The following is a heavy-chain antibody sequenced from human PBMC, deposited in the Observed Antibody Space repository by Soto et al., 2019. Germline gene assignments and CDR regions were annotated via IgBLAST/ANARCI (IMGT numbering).Heavy chain of an antibody. D-gene: IGHD5-12*01. V-gene: IGHV4-34*01. CDR3: ARSRGYSGYARPY. CDR2: INHSGNT. J-gene: IGHJ4*02. Sequence: QVQLQQWGAGLLKPSETLSLTCAVYGGSFSGYYWSWIRQPPGKGLEWIGEINHSGNTNYNPSLKSRVAISVDTSKNQFSLKLSSVTAADTAVYYCARSRGYSGYARPYWGQGTLVTVSS. CDR1: GGSFSGYY.